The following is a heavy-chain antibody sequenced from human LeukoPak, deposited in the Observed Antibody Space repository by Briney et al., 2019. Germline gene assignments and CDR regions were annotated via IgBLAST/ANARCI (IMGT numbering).Heavy chain of an antibody. V-gene: IGHV3-23*01. CDR1: GFTFSSYA. D-gene: IGHD6-6*01. CDR3: AKDRDSSSSAPGDYFDY. Sequence: PGGSLRLSCAASGFTFSSYAMHWVRQAPGKGLEWVSAISGSGGSTYYADSVKGRFTISRDNSKNTLYLQMNSLRAEDTAVYYCAKDRDSSSSAPGDYFDYWGQGTLVTVSS. CDR2: ISGSGGST. J-gene: IGHJ4*02.